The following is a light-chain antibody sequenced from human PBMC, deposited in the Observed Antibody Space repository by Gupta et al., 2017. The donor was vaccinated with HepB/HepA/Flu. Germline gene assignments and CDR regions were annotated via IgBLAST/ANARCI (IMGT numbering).Light chain of an antibody. J-gene: IGKJ1*01. CDR2: GAS. CDR3: LQDNNYPPT. Sequence: ALQLTHSPSSLSASVGDRLTITCRASRAIRNDLGWYQQKPGIPPKLLIYGASNVHTGVPSRFSGSGSGTVFTLVISGLQPEDVGTYYCLQDNNYPPTFGQGTKVEI. V-gene: IGKV1-6*01. CDR1: RAIRND.